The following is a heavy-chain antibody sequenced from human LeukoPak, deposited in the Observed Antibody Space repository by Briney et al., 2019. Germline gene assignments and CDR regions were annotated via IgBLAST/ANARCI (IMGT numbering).Heavy chain of an antibody. J-gene: IGHJ4*02. V-gene: IGHV1-58*01. D-gene: IGHD3-16*01. CDR2: IVFGSGNT. CDR3: AADMGGLRWRRGESFDY. CDR1: GLTFTSAA. Sequence: ASVKGSCKASGLTFTSAAVQSVRHARGQRLEWRGWIVFGSGNTNYAQKFQERVTITRDMSTSTAYMELSSLRSEDTAVYYCAADMGGLRWRRGESFDYWGQGTLVTVSS.